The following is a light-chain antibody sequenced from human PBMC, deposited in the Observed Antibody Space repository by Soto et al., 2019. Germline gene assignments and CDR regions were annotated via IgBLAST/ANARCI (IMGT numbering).Light chain of an antibody. CDR3: QHYNSYLEA. CDR1: QTISSW. CDR2: KAS. J-gene: IGKJ1*01. Sequence: DIQMTQNTSTLSGSVGDRVTITCRASQTISSWLAWYQQKPGKAPKLLIYKASTLKSGVPSRFSGSGSGTEFTLTISSLQPDDFATYYCQHYNSYLEAFGQGTKVDIK. V-gene: IGKV1-5*03.